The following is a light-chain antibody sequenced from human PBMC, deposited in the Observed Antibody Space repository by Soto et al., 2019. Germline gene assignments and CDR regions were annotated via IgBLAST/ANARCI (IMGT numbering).Light chain of an antibody. V-gene: IGLV2-14*03. CDR3: SSYTSSSTPFV. Sequence: LTQPASVSGSPGQSITISCTGTSSDVGGYNYVSWYQQHPGKAPKLIIYDVSDRPSGVSDRFSGSKSGNTASLTISGLQAEDEANYFCSSYTSSSTPFVFGTGTKVTVL. J-gene: IGLJ1*01. CDR2: DVS. CDR1: SSDVGGYNY.